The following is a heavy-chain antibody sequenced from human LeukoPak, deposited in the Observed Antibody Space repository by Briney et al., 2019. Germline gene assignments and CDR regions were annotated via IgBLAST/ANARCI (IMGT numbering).Heavy chain of an antibody. D-gene: IGHD6-19*01. V-gene: IGHV5-51*01. CDR1: GYSFTSYW. Sequence: GESLKISCKGSGYSFTSYWIGWVRQMPGKGLEWMGIIYPGDSDTRYSPSFQGQVTISADKSISTAYLQWSSLKASDTALYYCARGETYSSGWSQTVYFDYWGQGTLVTVSS. J-gene: IGHJ4*02. CDR3: ARGETYSSGWSQTVYFDY. CDR2: IYPGDSDT.